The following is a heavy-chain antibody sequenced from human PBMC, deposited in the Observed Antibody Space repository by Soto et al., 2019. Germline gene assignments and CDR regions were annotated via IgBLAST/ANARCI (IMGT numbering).Heavy chain of an antibody. D-gene: IGHD2-15*01. V-gene: IGHV1-3*01. Sequence: ASVKVSCKASGYTFTSYAMHWVRQAPGQRLEWMGWINAGNGNTKYSQKFQGRVTITRDTSASTAYMELSSLRSDDTAVYYCARDRWTGAGPFDYWGQGTLVTVSS. J-gene: IGHJ4*02. CDR1: GYTFTSYA. CDR3: ARDRWTGAGPFDY. CDR2: INAGNGNT.